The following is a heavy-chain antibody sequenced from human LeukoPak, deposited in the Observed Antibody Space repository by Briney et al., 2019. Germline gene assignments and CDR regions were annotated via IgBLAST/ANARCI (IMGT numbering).Heavy chain of an antibody. Sequence: GGSLRLSCAASGFTFHDHGMSWVRQGPGKGLEWVSALNWNGDNTGYADSVKGRFTISRDNAKKSLYLQMNSLTAEDTAYYYCAREEGPYFDCWGQGTLVTVSS. CDR1: GFTFHDHG. V-gene: IGHV3-20*04. CDR3: AREEGPYFDC. J-gene: IGHJ4*02. CDR2: LNWNGDNT.